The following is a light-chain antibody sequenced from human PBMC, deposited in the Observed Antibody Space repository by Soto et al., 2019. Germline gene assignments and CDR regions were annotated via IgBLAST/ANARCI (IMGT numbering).Light chain of an antibody. CDR3: AAWDDSLNGVV. V-gene: IGLV1-44*01. J-gene: IGLJ2*01. Sequence: QPVLTQPPSASGTPGQTIAISCSGGSSNIGSHTVNWYQQLPGTAPRLLIYSNTQRPSGVPDRFSGSKSGTSASLAITGLQSEDEGDYYCAAWDDSLNGVVFGGGTQLTVL. CDR1: SSNIGSHT. CDR2: SNT.